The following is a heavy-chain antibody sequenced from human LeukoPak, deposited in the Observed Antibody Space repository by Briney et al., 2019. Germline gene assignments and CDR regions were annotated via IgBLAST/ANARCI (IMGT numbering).Heavy chain of an antibody. Sequence: SETLTLTCAVYGGSFSGYYWSWIPQPPAKALEGIGEINDSGSTNYNPSLKSRVTISVDTAKNHFSLKLSSVTAADTAVYYCARPVSGSSGWYYNYWGEGTLVTVSS. CDR3: ARPVSGSSGWYYNY. CDR2: INDSGST. V-gene: IGHV4-34*01. CDR1: GGSFSGYY. J-gene: IGHJ4*02. D-gene: IGHD6-19*01.